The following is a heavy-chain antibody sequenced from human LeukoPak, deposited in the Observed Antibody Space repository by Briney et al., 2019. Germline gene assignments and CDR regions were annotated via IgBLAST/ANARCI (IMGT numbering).Heavy chain of an antibody. Sequence: GASLRLSCAASGFTFSTYAMNWVRQAPGKGLEWVSSISSSSSYIYYADSVKGRFTISRDNAKNSLYLQMNSLRAEDTAVYYCAREGDSSSFDYWGQGTLVTVSS. V-gene: IGHV3-21*01. CDR1: GFTFSTYA. J-gene: IGHJ4*02. CDR3: AREGDSSSFDY. D-gene: IGHD6-6*01. CDR2: ISSSSSYI.